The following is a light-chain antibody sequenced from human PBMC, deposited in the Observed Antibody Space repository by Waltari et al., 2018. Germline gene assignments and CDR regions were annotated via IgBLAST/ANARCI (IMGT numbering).Light chain of an antibody. J-gene: IGLJ3*02. V-gene: IGLV2-23*01. CDR3: CSYAGSYTWV. CDR2: ADN. CDR1: SSDVGNYNL. Sequence: QSALTQPASVSGSPGQSITISCTGTSSDVGNYNLVSWYQQYPGKAPKVMIYADNRRPSGVSDRFSGSKSGNTASLTSSGVQAEDEADYYCCSYAGSYTWVFGGGTKLTVL.